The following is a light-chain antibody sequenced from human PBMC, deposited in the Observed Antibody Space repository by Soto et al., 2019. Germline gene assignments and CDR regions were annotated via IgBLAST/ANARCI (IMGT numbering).Light chain of an antibody. Sequence: EIVMTQSPATLSVSPWEIVTLSFSASQSVSSNLAWYQHKPGQAPRLLIYGASTRATGIPARFSGSGSGTEFTLTISSLQSEDFAVYCCQQYYRLPWTFGQGTKVDIK. CDR3: QQYYRLPWT. J-gene: IGKJ1*01. V-gene: IGKV3-15*01. CDR1: QSVSSN. CDR2: GAS.